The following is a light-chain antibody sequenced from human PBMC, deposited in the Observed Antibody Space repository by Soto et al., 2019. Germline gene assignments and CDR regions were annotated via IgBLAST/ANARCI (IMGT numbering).Light chain of an antibody. CDR1: SSDVGGYNY. CDR2: EVS. CDR3: SSYTNINTRACV. Sequence: QSALTQPASVSGSPGQSITISCTGTSSDVGGYNYVSWYQQHPGKAPKLMIYEVSHRPSGVSNRFSGSTSGNTASLTISGLQAEDEADYYCSSYTNINTRACVFGTGTKLTVL. J-gene: IGLJ1*01. V-gene: IGLV2-14*01.